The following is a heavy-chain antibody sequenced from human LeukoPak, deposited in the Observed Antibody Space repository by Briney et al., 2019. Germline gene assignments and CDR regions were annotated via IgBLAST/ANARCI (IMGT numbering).Heavy chain of an antibody. V-gene: IGHV1-69*05. D-gene: IGHD3-10*01. CDR1: GGTFSSYA. CDR2: IIPIFGTA. CDR3: ASGTYYYGSGSFF. Sequence: SVKVSCEASGGTFSSYAISWVRQAPGQGLEWMGRIIPIFGTANYAQKFQGRVTITTDESTSTAYMELSSLRSEDTAVYYCASGTYYYGSGSFFWGQGTLVTVSS. J-gene: IGHJ4*02.